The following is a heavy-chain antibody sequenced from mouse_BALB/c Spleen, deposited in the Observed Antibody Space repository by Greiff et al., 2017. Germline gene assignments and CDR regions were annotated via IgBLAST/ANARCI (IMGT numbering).Heavy chain of an antibody. V-gene: IGHV1S22*01. CDR2: IYPGSGST. CDR1: GYTFTSYW. J-gene: IGHJ2*01. CDR3: TRRGYALDYFDY. Sequence: LQQPGSELVRPGASVKLSCKASGYTFTSYWMHWVKQRPGQGLEWIGNIYPGSGSTNYNEKFKSKATLTVDTSSSTAYMQLSSLTSEDSAVYYCTRRGYALDYFDYWGQGTTLTVSS. D-gene: IGHD2-14*01.